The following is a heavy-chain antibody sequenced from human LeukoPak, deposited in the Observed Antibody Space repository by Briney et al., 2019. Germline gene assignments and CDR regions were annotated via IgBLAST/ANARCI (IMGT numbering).Heavy chain of an antibody. J-gene: IGHJ4*02. CDR1: GFTFSNAW. Sequence: PGGSLRLSCAASGFTFSNAWMSWVRQAPGKGLEWVGRIKSKTDGGTTDYAAPVKGRFTISRDDSKNTLYLQMNSLKTEDTAVYYCTTDLGAAGDFDYWGQGTLVTVPS. V-gene: IGHV3-15*01. D-gene: IGHD6-13*01. CDR2: IKSKTDGGTT. CDR3: TTDLGAAGDFDY.